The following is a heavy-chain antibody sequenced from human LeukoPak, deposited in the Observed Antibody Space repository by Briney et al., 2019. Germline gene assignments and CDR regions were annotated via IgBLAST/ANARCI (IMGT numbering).Heavy chain of an antibody. J-gene: IGHJ6*03. CDR2: ISGSGGST. D-gene: IGHD2-15*01. Sequence: GGSLRLSCAASGFTFSSYAMSWVRQAPGKGLEWVSAISGSGGSTYYADSVKGRFTISRDNSKNTLYLQMNSLRAEDTALYYCARVGATLLGYYYYYMDVWGKGTTVTVSS. CDR1: GFTFSSYA. CDR3: ARVGATLLGYYYYYMDV. V-gene: IGHV3-23*01.